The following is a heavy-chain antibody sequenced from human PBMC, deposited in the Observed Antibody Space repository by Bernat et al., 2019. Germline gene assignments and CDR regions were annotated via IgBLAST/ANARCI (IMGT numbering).Heavy chain of an antibody. CDR2: ISSSGSTI. V-gene: IGHV3-48*03. D-gene: IGHD2-15*01. Sequence: EVQLVESGGGLVQPGGSLRLSCAASGFTFSSYEMNWVRQAPGKGLEWVSYISSSGSTIYYADSVKSRFTISRDNAKNSLYLKMNSLRAEDTAVYYCARETVVAATRIQTLDYWGQGTLVTVSS. CDR1: GFTFSSYE. J-gene: IGHJ4*02. CDR3: ARETVVAATRIQTLDY.